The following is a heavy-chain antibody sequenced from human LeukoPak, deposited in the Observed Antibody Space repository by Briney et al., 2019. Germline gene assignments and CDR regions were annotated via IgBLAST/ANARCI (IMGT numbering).Heavy chain of an antibody. CDR3: ARGHCSSTSCSSRYYYYMDV. CDR2: IIPIFGTA. D-gene: IGHD2-2*01. Sequence: GASVKVSCKASGGTFSSYAISWVRQAPGQGLEWMGGIIPIFGTANYAQKFQGRVTITRNTSISTAYMELSSLRSEDTAVYYCARGHCSSTSCSSRYYYYMDVWGKGTTVTVSS. CDR1: GGTFSSYA. J-gene: IGHJ6*03. V-gene: IGHV1-69*05.